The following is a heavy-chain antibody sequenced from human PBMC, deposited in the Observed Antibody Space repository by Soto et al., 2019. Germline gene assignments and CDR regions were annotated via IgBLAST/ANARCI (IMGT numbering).Heavy chain of an antibody. D-gene: IGHD3-22*01. CDR3: ARDRVYYYDNSGYYNFDY. Sequence: QVQLVESGGGVVQPGRSLRVSCAASGFTFSNYAMHWVREAPGKGLEWVAVVSYDGSKQFYADSVEGRFTISRDSSKSTLYLHMDNLRDEDTAVYYCARDRVYYYDNSGYYNFDYWGQGTLVTVCS. CDR1: GFTFSNYA. CDR2: VSYDGSKQ. J-gene: IGHJ4*02. V-gene: IGHV3-30-3*01.